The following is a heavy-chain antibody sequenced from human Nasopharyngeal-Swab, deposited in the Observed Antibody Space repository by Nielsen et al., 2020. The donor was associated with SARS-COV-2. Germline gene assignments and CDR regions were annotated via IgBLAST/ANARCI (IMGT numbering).Heavy chain of an antibody. V-gene: IGHV1-3*01. CDR3: VRDDGSSWLLDK. CDR2: ITAGNGHT. Sequence: ASVKVSCKTSGYIFFTYAIHWVRQAPGQRLEWMGWITAGNGHTQYSQKFRDRLTLTSDTSANTAYMDLSSLRSEDTAVYYCVRDDGSSWLLDKWGQGTLVTVSA. J-gene: IGHJ4*02. D-gene: IGHD6-13*01. CDR1: GYIFFTYA.